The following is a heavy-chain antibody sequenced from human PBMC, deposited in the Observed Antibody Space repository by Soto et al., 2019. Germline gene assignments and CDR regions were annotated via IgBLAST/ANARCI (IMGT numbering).Heavy chain of an antibody. Sequence: GALRPSCAASGFTFSDYSINWVRQAPGKGLEWVSYISSTGSTIFYADSVKGRFTISRDNAKNSLSLQMNSLRAEDTAVYYCALGKFDYWGQGTLVTVSS. CDR2: ISSTGSTI. CDR1: GFTFSDYS. V-gene: IGHV3-48*01. J-gene: IGHJ4*01. CDR3: ALGKFDY.